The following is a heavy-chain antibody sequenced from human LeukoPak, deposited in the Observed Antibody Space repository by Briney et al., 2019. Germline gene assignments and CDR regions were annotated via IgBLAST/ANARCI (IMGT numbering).Heavy chain of an antibody. CDR2: IKSKTGGGTT. J-gene: IGHJ6*03. D-gene: IGHD2-2*01. Sequence: GGSLRLSCAASGFTFSNAWMSWVRQAPGKGLEWVGRIKSKTGGGTTDYAAPVKGRFTISRDDSKNTLYLQMNSLKTEDTAVYYCTTPIVVPAAREDYYYYYYMDVWGKGTTVTVSS. CDR3: TTPIVVPAAREDYYYYYYMDV. CDR1: GFTFSNAW. V-gene: IGHV3-15*01.